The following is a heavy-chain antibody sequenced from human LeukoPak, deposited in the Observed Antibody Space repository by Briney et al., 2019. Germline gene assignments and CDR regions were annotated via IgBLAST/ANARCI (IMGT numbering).Heavy chain of an antibody. V-gene: IGHV3-74*01. CDR2: NSRDGS. CDR3: ARDVSHSFDY. CDR1: GFTFSSFW. D-gene: IGHD5/OR15-5a*01. J-gene: IGHJ4*02. Sequence: QPGGSLRLSCAASGFTFSSFWMHWVRQAPGKGLVWVSRNSRDGSTYADSVKGRFTISRDNAKNTLYLQMNSLRAEDTAVYFCARDVSHSFDYWGRGTLVTVSS.